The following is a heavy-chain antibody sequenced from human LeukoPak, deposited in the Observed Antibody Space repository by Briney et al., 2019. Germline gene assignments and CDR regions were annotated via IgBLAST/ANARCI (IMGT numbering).Heavy chain of an antibody. CDR1: GFTFSSYG. Sequence: GGSLRLSCAASGFTFSSYGMHWVRQAPGKGLEWVAVIWYDGSNKYYADSVKGRFTISRDNSKNTLYLQMNSLRAEDTAVYYCAKQTFTMVRGVVGEGLDYWGQGTLVTVSS. CDR2: IWYDGSNK. J-gene: IGHJ4*02. CDR3: AKQTFTMVRGVVGEGLDY. D-gene: IGHD3-10*01. V-gene: IGHV3-33*06.